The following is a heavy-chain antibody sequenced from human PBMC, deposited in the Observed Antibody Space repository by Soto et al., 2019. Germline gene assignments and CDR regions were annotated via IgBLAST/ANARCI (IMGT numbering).Heavy chain of an antibody. CDR1: GYTFTGYY. V-gene: IGHV1-2*04. J-gene: IGHJ3*02. CDR2: INPNSGGT. CDR3: ARDIVGGRLDAFDI. D-gene: IGHD1-26*01. Sequence: ASVKVSCKASGYTFTGYYMHWVRQAPGQGLEWMGWINPNSGGTNYAQKFQGWVTMTRDTSISTAYMELSRLRSDDTAVYYRARDIVGGRLDAFDIWGQGTMVTVSS.